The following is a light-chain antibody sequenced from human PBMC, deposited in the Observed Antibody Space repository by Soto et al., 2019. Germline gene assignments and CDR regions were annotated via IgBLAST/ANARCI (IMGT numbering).Light chain of an antibody. CDR1: SGSIASNY. Sequence: FMLTQPHSVSESPGKTVIISCTRSSGSIASNYVQWYQQRPGSSPTTVIYEDNQRPSGVPDRFSGSIDSSSNSASLTISGLENEDEADYFCQSYDATNQVFGGGTKLTVL. J-gene: IGLJ3*02. CDR2: EDN. V-gene: IGLV6-57*01. CDR3: QSYDATNQV.